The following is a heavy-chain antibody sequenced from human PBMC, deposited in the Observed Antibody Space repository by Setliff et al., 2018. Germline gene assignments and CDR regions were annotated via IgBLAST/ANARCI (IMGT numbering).Heavy chain of an antibody. Sequence: GESLKISCKGSGYSFTNYWIGWVRQMSGKGLEWMGIIYPADSDTRYSPSFQGQVTISADKSISTAYLQWSSLKASDTAMYYCARESYDSSGYIYYFDYWGQGTLVTVSS. J-gene: IGHJ4*02. CDR2: IYPADSDT. V-gene: IGHV5-51*01. D-gene: IGHD3-22*01. CDR3: ARESYDSSGYIYYFDY. CDR1: GYSFTNYW.